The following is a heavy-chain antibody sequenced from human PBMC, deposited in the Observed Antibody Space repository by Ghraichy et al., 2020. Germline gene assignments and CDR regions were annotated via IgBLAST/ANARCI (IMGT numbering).Heavy chain of an antibody. V-gene: IGHV3-48*02. CDR1: GFTFSPYS. CDR2: IRSGGSAV. D-gene: IGHD3-10*01. CDR3: AREGDSGSYCDY. J-gene: IGHJ4*02. Sequence: LSLTCVTSGFTFSPYSMNWVRQAPGKGLEWIAYIRSGGSAVFYADSVKGRLTISRDNAKNSLYLQMNSLRDEDTAVYYCAREGDSGSYCDYWGQGTLVTVSS.